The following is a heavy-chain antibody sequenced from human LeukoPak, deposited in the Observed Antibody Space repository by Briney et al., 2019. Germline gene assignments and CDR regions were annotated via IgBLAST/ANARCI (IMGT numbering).Heavy chain of an antibody. CDR1: GGTFSSYA. CDR2: IIPIFGTA. D-gene: IGHD3-9*01. Sequence: GASVKVSCKASGGTFSSYAISWVRQAPGQGLEWMGGIIPIFGTANYAQKFQGRVTITADESTSTAYMELSSLRSEDTAVYYCARSYDILTGPPVGYYYYYMDVWGKGTTVTISS. CDR3: ARSYDILTGPPVGYYYYYMDV. V-gene: IGHV1-69*13. J-gene: IGHJ6*03.